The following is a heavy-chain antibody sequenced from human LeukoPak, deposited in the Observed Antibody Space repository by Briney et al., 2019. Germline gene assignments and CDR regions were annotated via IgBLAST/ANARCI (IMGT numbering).Heavy chain of an antibody. CDR3: AKAGGYSSSWPIDY. V-gene: IGHV3-48*03. CDR2: ISSSGSTI. D-gene: IGHD6-13*01. Sequence: GGSLRLSCAASGFTFSSYEMNWVRQAPGKGLEWVSYISSSGSTIYYADSVKGRFTISRDNAKNSLYLQMNSLRAEDTAVYYCAKAGGYSSSWPIDYWGQGTLVTVSS. CDR1: GFTFSSYE. J-gene: IGHJ4*02.